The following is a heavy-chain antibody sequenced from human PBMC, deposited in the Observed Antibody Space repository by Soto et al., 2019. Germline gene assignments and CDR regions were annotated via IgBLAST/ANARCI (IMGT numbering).Heavy chain of an antibody. V-gene: IGHV4-59*02. D-gene: IGHD3-22*01. CDR3: ARSYYDSTGFAVDP. CDR2: MYFGGSF. J-gene: IGHJ5*02. CDR1: GASVSHGY. Sequence: QMQLQASGPGLVKPSETLSLTCNVSGASVSHGYWSWIRQPPGKGLEWIGFMYFGGSFNYNPSLTVGATISVETSKHQFSMKLTSVTASDTAVYYCARSYYDSTGFAVDPWGQGTLVTVSS.